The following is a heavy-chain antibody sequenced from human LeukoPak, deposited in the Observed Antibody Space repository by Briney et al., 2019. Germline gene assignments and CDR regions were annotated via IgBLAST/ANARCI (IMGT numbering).Heavy chain of an antibody. CDR2: INHSGST. J-gene: IGHJ4*02. V-gene: IGHV4-34*01. Sequence: SETLSLTCAVYGGSFSGYYWSWIRQPPGRGLEWIGEINHSGSTNYNPSLKSRVTISVDTSKNQFSLKLSSVTAADTAVYYCARGEGGSGSYVIDYWGQGTLVTVSP. CDR3: ARGEGGSGSYVIDY. CDR1: GGSFSGYY. D-gene: IGHD3-10*01.